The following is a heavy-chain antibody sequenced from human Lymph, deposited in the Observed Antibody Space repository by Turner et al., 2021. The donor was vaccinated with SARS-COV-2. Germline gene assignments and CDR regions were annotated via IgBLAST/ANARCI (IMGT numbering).Heavy chain of an antibody. Sequence: EVQLVESGGGLIQPGGSLRLSCAASGVTVSRKYMSWVRQAPGKGLAWVSVIYSGGSTYYAVSVKSRFTISRDNSKNTMYLQMNSLRAEYTGVYYCARDLMEVGGMDVWGQGTTVTVSS. CDR1: GVTVSRKY. J-gene: IGHJ6*02. V-gene: IGHV3-53*01. CDR3: ARDLMEVGGMDV. D-gene: IGHD3-3*01. CDR2: IYSGGST.